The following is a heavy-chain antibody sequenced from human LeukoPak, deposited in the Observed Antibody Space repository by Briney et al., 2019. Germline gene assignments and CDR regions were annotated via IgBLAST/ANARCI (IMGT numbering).Heavy chain of an antibody. CDR1: GFTFSSYA. D-gene: IGHD6-19*01. J-gene: IGHJ4*02. CDR3: AITTVAGNVGLFY. CDR2: ISGSGGST. Sequence: GGSLRLSCAASGFTFSSYAMSWVRQAPGKGLEWVSAISGSGGSTYYADSVKGRFTISRDNSKITLYLQMNSLRAEDTAVYYCAITTVAGNVGLFYWGQGTLVTVSS. V-gene: IGHV3-23*01.